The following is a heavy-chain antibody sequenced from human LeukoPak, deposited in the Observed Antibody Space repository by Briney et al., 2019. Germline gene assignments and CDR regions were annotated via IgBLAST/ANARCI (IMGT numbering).Heavy chain of an antibody. Sequence: GGSLRLSCAASGFTVSNWAIHWVRQAPGKGLEWVAAISYDGSNEFYADSVKGRFTISRDNSKNSLDLQMNSLRAEDTAVYYCAGGYCSSTSCYNDYWGQGTLVTVSS. CDR1: GFTVSNWA. D-gene: IGHD2-2*02. CDR2: ISYDGSNE. V-gene: IGHV3-30*04. CDR3: AGGYCSSTSCYNDY. J-gene: IGHJ4*02.